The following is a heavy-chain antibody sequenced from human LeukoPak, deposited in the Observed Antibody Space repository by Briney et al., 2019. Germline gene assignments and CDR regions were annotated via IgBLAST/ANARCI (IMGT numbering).Heavy chain of an antibody. V-gene: IGHV1-69*13. CDR1: GGTFSSYA. CDR2: IIPIFGTA. CDR3: AREGATIAGMDV. D-gene: IGHD5-12*01. J-gene: IGHJ6*02. Sequence: SVKVSCKASGGTFSSYAISWVRQAPGQGLEWMGGIIPIFGTANYAQKSQGRVTITADESTSTAYMELSSLRSEDTAVYYCAREGATIAGMDVWGQGTTVTVSS.